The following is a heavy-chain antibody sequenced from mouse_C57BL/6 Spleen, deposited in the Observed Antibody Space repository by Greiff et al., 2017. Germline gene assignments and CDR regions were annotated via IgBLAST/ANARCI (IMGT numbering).Heavy chain of an antibody. J-gene: IGHJ1*03. CDR1: GYTFTTYP. CDR3: ARGDDGYTWYFDV. V-gene: IGHV1-47*01. D-gene: IGHD2-3*01. CDR2: FHPYNDDT. Sequence: QVHVKQSGAELVKPGASVKMSCKASGYTFTTYPIEWMKQNHGKSLEWIGNFHPYNDDTKYNEKFKGKATLTVEKSSSTVYLELSRLTSDDSAVYYCARGDDGYTWYFDVWGTGATVTASS.